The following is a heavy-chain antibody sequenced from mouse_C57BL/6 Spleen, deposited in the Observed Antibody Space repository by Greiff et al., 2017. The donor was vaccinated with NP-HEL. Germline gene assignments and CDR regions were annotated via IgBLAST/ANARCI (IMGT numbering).Heavy chain of an antibody. CDR1: GYTFTDYN. J-gene: IGHJ1*03. D-gene: IGHD2-1*01. CDR3: ARGGNLLPDV. Sequence: VQLKQSGPELVKPGASVKMSCKASGYTFTDYNMHWVKQSHGKSLEWIGYINPNNGGTSYNQKFKGKATLTVNKSSSTAYMELRSLTSEDSAVYYCARGGNLLPDVWGTGTTVTVSS. V-gene: IGHV1-22*01. CDR2: INPNNGGT.